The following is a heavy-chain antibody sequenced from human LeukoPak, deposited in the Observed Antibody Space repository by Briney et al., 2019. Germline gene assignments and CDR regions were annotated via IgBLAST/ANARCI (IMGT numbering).Heavy chain of an antibody. V-gene: IGHV3-30*02. CDR2: IRYDGSNK. Sequence: GGSLRLSCAASGFTFSSYGMVWVRQAPGKGLEWVAYIRYDGSNKYYEDSVKGRFTISRDNSKNTLYLQMNSLRAEDTAVYYCARDRAVAADIWGQGTMVTVSS. D-gene: IGHD6-19*01. J-gene: IGHJ3*02. CDR3: ARDRAVAADI. CDR1: GFTFSSYG.